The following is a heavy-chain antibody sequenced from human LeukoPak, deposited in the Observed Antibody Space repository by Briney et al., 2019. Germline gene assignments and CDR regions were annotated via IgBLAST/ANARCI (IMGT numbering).Heavy chain of an antibody. CDR1: GGSISSSSYY. V-gene: IGHV4-39*07. Sequence: SETLSLTCTVSGGSISSSSYYWGWIRQPPGKGLEWIGSIYYSGSTYYNPSLKSRVTISVDTSKNQFSLKLSSVTAADTAVYYCARGAVLRFLEWLRNWFDPWGQGTLVTVSS. J-gene: IGHJ5*02. CDR2: IYYSGST. CDR3: ARGAVLRFLEWLRNWFDP. D-gene: IGHD3-3*01.